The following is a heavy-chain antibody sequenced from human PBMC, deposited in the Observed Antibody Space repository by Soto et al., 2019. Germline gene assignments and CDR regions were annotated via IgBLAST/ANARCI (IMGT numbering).Heavy chain of an antibody. Sequence: QVHLVQSGAEARKPGASVNVSCMASGFGLNTYIVNWVRQAPGQGLEWMGWVNAASGKTQTSQKFQGRLTLTRDKSANTAYMELSNLRTEDTAVYFCARRPLLESHFDYWGQGTLVAVSS. CDR2: VNAASGKT. CDR3: ARRPLLESHFDY. J-gene: IGHJ4*02. CDR1: GFGLNTYI. V-gene: IGHV1-3*01.